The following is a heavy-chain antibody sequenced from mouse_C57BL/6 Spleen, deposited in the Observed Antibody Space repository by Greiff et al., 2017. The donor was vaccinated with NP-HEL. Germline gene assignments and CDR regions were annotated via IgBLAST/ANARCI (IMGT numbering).Heavy chain of an antibody. CDR2: IDPSDSYT. CDR1: GYTFTSYW. J-gene: IGHJ2*01. V-gene: IGHV1-59*01. D-gene: IGHD1-1*01. CDR3: ARGYYGSSRNYFDY. Sequence: VQLQQPGAELVRPGTSVKLSCKASGYTFTSYWMHWVKQRPGQGLEWIGVIDPSDSYTNYNQKFKGKATLTVDTSSSTAYMQLSSLTSEDSAVYYCARGYYGSSRNYFDYWGQGTTLTVSS.